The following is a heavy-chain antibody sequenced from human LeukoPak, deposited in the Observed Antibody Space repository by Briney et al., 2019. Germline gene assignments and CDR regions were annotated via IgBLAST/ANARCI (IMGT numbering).Heavy chain of an antibody. V-gene: IGHV4-61*01. CDR3: AKMEWVLKRDPEVRGGRPFQYYYGLGV. D-gene: IGHD3-10*01. Sequence: SETLSLTCTVSGASVSSGSYYWSWIRQPPGKGLEWIGYIYYSGNTNYNPALQSRVTISVDTSKNQFSLTLRSVTAAGTAGYYCAKMEWVLKRDPEVRGGRPFQYYYGLGVWGQGTTVTVSS. CDR1: GASVSSGSYY. CDR2: IYYSGNT. J-gene: IGHJ6*02.